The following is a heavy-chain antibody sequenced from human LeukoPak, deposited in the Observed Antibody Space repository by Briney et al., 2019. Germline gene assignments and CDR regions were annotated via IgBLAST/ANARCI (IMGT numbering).Heavy chain of an antibody. CDR2: IYSDGNTT. CDR3: AREQGRTSPGIDY. D-gene: IGHD2-2*01. V-gene: IGHV3-74*01. Sequence: GGSLRLSCAGSGFTFSNYWMHWVRHAPGKGLGWVSHIYSDGNTTNYADSVKGRFTISRDNAKNTLYLQMNSLRAEDTAVYYSAREQGRTSPGIDYWGQGTQATVSS. CDR1: GFTFSNYW. J-gene: IGHJ4*02.